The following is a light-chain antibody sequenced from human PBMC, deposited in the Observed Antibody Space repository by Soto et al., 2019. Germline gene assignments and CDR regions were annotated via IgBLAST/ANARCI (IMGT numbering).Light chain of an antibody. V-gene: IGKV1-17*01. CDR3: QHYNSYSEA. CDR1: QGIRNG. Sequence: DIQMTQSPSSLSASVGDRVTITCRASQGIRNGLGWYQQKPGKAPKRLIYAASSLQSGVPSRFSGSGSGTEFTLTISSLQPDDFATYYCQHYNSYSEAFGQGTKVDI. CDR2: AAS. J-gene: IGKJ1*01.